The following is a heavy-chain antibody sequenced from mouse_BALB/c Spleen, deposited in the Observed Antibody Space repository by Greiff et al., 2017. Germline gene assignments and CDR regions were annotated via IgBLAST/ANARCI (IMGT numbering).Heavy chain of an antibody. CDR3: AREGYYGAMDD. D-gene: IGHD1-1*01. V-gene: IGHV5-17*02. CDR2: ISSGSSTI. Sequence: EVMLVESGGGLVQPGGSRKLSCAASGFTFSSFGMHWVRQAPEQGLEWVAYISSGSSTIYYADTVKGRFTISRDNPKNTLFLQMTSLRSEDTAMYYCAREGYYGAMDDWGQGTSVTVAS. J-gene: IGHJ4*01. CDR1: GFTFSSFG.